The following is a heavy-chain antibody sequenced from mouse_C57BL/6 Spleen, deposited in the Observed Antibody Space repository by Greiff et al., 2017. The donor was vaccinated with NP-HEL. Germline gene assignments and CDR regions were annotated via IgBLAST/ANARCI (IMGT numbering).Heavy chain of an antibody. CDR2: INPSNGGT. Sequence: QVQLQQPGTELVKPGASVKLSCKASGYTFTSYWMHWVKQRPGQGLEWIGNINPSNGGTNYNEKFKSKATLTVDKASSTADMQLSRLTSEDSAVYYCEREIVANYYGSSDFDYWGQGTTLTVSS. CDR3: EREIVANYYGSSDFDY. V-gene: IGHV1-53*01. CDR1: GYTFTSYW. D-gene: IGHD1-1*01. J-gene: IGHJ2*01.